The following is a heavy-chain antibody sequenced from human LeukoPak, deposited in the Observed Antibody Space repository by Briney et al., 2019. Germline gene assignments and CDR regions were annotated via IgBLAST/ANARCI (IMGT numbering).Heavy chain of an antibody. CDR3: ARELYCSSTSCYDYYYGMDV. V-gene: IGHV3-30-3*01. CDR2: ISYDGSNK. Sequence: GGSLRLSCAASGFTFSSYAMHWVRQAPGKGLEWVAAISYDGSNKYYADSVKGRFTISRDNSKNTLYLQMNSLRAEDTAVYYCARELYCSSTSCYDYYYGMDVWGQGTTVTVSS. J-gene: IGHJ6*02. CDR1: GFTFSSYA. D-gene: IGHD2-2*01.